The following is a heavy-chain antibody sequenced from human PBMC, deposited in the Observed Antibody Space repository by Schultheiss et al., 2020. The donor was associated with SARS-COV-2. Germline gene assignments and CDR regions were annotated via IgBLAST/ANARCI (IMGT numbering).Heavy chain of an antibody. J-gene: IGHJ6*02. D-gene: IGHD5-24*01. Sequence: GESLKISCAASGFTFDDYAMHWVRQAPGKGLEWVSGISGSGENTYYADFVKGRFTISRDNPKYMVYLQMNNLKAEDTAVYYCAVNNHPYSIHYNLDVWGQGTTVTVSS. CDR3: AVNNHPYSIHYNLDV. CDR1: GFTFDDYA. CDR2: ISGSGENT. V-gene: IGHV3-23*01.